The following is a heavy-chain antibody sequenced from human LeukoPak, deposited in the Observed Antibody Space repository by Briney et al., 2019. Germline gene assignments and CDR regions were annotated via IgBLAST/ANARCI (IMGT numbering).Heavy chain of an antibody. CDR3: AKDPRTGAVSGIFYFDY. J-gene: IGHJ4*02. CDR2: IVYDGSEK. Sequence: GGSLRLSCAASGFTFSRHPMHWVRQAPGKGLEWVAVIVYDGSEKYYKESVKGRFTISRDNSKNTLYLQMDSLRPEDTAVYYCAKDPRTGAVSGIFYFDYWGWGTLLTVSS. V-gene: IGHV3-30*04. CDR1: GFTFSRHP. D-gene: IGHD6-19*01.